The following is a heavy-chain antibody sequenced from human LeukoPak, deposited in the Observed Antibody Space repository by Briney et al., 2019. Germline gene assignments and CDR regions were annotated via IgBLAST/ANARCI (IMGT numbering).Heavy chain of an antibody. J-gene: IGHJ4*02. D-gene: IGHD2-21*02. V-gene: IGHV1-24*01. Sequence: GASVKVSCKASGYTFTSYDINWVRQATGQGLEWMGGFDPEDGETIYAQKFQGRVTMTEDTSTDAAYMELSSLRSEDTAVYYCATLSIMTSPFSFDYWGQGTLVTVSS. CDR1: GYTFTSYD. CDR2: FDPEDGET. CDR3: ATLSIMTSPFSFDY.